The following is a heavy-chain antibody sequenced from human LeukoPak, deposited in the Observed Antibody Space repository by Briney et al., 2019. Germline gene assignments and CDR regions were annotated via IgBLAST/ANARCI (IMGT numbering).Heavy chain of an antibody. CDR3: ATDFYRGLQFDY. J-gene: IGHJ4*02. Sequence: ASVKVSCKASGYVFMKYYMHWVRQAPGQGLEWMGIINPSGGSTSYAQKFQGRVTMTEDTSTDTAYMELTSLRSEDTAVYYCATDFYRGLQFDYWGQGTLVIVSS. V-gene: IGHV1-46*01. D-gene: IGHD2/OR15-2a*01. CDR1: GYVFMKYY. CDR2: INPSGGST.